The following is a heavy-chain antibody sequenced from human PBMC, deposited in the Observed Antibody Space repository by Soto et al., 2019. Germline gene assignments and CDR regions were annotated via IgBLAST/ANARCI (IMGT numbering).Heavy chain of an antibody. J-gene: IGHJ5*02. Sequence: EVQLLESGGGWVQPGGSLRLACEASGFSVSTHAMNWVRQAPGKGLEWVSGIADSGDRTHYADSVKGRFTISRYNSKNSLYLQMNSLRAEDTAVFYCAKGLRHPQCGGDCPAFGSWGQGTLVTVSS. D-gene: IGHD2-21*02. CDR2: IADSGDRT. CDR1: GFSVSTHA. CDR3: AKGLRHPQCGGDCPAFGS. V-gene: IGHV3-23*01.